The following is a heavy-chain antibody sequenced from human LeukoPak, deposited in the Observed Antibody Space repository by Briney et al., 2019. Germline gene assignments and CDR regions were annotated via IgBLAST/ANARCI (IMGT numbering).Heavy chain of an antibody. V-gene: IGHV4-39*01. Sequence: PSETLSLTCTVPGGSISSNFYYWGWIRQPPGKGLEWIGEINHSGSTNYNPSLKSRVTISVDTSKNQFSLKLSSVTAADTAVYYCARQGGLTPDVWGKGTTVTISS. J-gene: IGHJ6*04. D-gene: IGHD1-26*01. CDR2: INHSGST. CDR1: GGSISSNFYY. CDR3: ARQGGLTPDV.